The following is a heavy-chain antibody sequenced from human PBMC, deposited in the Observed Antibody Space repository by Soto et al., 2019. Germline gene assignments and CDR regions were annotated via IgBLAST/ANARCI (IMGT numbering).Heavy chain of an antibody. V-gene: IGHV4-31*03. CDR2: IYYSGST. CDR1: GGSISSGGYY. Sequence: QVQLQESGPGLVKPSQTLSLTCSVSGGSISSGGYYWSWIRQHPGKGLEWIGYIYYSGSTYYNPSLKSRVTISVDTSKNQFSLKLSSVTAADTAVYYCARYYGDYEDAFDIWGQGTMVTVSS. J-gene: IGHJ3*02. CDR3: ARYYGDYEDAFDI. D-gene: IGHD4-17*01.